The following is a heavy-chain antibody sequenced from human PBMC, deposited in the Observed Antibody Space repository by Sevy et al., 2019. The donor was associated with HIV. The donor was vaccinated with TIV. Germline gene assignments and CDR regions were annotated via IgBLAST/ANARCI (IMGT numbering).Heavy chain of an antibody. J-gene: IGHJ4*02. CDR3: ARGGPNQHQLDYFDY. CDR1: GDSISNYY. CDR2: SGST. V-gene: IGHV4-59*01. D-gene: IGHD6-13*01. Sequence: SETLSLTCTVSGDSISNYYWAWIRQPPGKGLECVGFSGSTNYNPSLKSRVTTSVDTSKNHFSLKLSSVTVADTAIYYCARGGPNQHQLDYFDYWGQGTLVTVSS.